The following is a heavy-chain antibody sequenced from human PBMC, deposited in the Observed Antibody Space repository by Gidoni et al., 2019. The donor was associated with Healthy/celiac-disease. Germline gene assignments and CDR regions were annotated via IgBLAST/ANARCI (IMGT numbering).Heavy chain of an antibody. CDR3: ARGHPGYCSGGSCYPLNRRYYYYYMDV. CDR2: INHSGST. V-gene: IGHV4-34*01. J-gene: IGHJ6*03. D-gene: IGHD2-15*01. CDR1: GGSFRCYY. Sequence: QVQLQQWGAGLLNPSETLSLSCAVYGGSFRCYYWSWVPQPPRKGLEWFGEINHSGSTNYNPSLKSRVTISVDTSKNQFSLKLSSVPAADTTVYYCARGHPGYCSGGSCYPLNRRYYYYYMDVWGKGTTVTVSS.